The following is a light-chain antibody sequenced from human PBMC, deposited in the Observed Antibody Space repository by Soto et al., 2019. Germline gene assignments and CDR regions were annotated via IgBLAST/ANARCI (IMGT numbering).Light chain of an antibody. V-gene: IGLV2-14*01. CDR2: EVS. Sequence: QSVLTQPASVSGSPGQSITISCTGTSSDVGGYNYVSWYQQHPGKAPKLMIYEVSNRPSGVSNRFSGSKSGNTASLTISGLQAEDEADYYRSSYTSSSPLVSGTGTKVTVL. CDR1: SSDVGGYNY. CDR3: SSYTSSSPLV. J-gene: IGLJ1*01.